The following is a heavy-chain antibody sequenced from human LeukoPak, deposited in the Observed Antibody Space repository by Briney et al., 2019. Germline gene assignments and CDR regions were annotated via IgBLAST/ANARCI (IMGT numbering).Heavy chain of an antibody. D-gene: IGHD2-2*01. CDR3: AHIGVGDYDYGMDV. V-gene: IGHV1-69*04. Sequence: SVKVSCKASGGTFSSYAISWVRQAPGQGLEWMGRIIPIFGIANYAQKFQGRVTITADKSTSTAYMELSSLRSEDTAVYYCAHIGVGDYDYGMDVWGQGTLVTVSS. CDR1: GGTFSSYA. CDR2: IIPIFGIA. J-gene: IGHJ6*02.